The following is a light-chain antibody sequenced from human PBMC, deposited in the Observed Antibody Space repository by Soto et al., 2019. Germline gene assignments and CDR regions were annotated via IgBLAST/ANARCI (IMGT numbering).Light chain of an antibody. V-gene: IGKV3-15*01. Sequence: EIVMTQSPATLSVSPGERATLSCRASQSISSNLAWYQQKPGQAPRLLMFRTSSRATGFPARFSGSGSGTEFNLTISSLQSEDVAIYYCQQYFTTPRLGFGGGTKVEIK. CDR1: QSISSN. CDR2: RTS. J-gene: IGKJ4*01. CDR3: QQYFTTPRLG.